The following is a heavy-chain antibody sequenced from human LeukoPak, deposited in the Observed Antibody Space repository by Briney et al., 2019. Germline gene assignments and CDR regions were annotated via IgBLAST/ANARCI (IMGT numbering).Heavy chain of an antibody. Sequence: GGSLRLSCAPSGFTFSSSGMNWVRPPPGKGLEWVSSISGNGVNTYYADSVKGRFPISRDNSKNPLSLQMNSLRADDTAVYFCSKVNWNYVAYYYYGMDVWGQGTTVTVSS. CDR1: GFTFSSSG. CDR2: ISGNGVNT. D-gene: IGHD1-7*01. CDR3: SKVNWNYVAYYYYGMDV. V-gene: IGHV3-23*01. J-gene: IGHJ6*02.